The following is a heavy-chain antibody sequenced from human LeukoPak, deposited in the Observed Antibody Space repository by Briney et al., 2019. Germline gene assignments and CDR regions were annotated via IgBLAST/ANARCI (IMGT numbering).Heavy chain of an antibody. CDR3: ARLTISVGAFDY. D-gene: IGHD1-26*01. CDR2: IYHSGST. Sequence: SETLSLTCAVSGGSISSGGYYWSWIRQPPGKGLEWIGYIYHSGSTYYNPSLKSRVTISVDRSKNQFSLKLSSVTAADTAVYYCARLTISVGAFDYWGQGTLVTVSS. J-gene: IGHJ4*02. CDR1: GGSISSGGYY. V-gene: IGHV4-30-2*01.